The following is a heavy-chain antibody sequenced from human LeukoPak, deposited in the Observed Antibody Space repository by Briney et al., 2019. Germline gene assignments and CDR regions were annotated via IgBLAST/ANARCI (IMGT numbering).Heavy chain of an antibody. J-gene: IGHJ4*02. D-gene: IGHD3-22*01. CDR2: ISGGGGST. Sequence: GGSLRLSCAASGFTFSNCAMSWVRQAPGKGLEWVSGISGGGGSTYYADFVKGRFTISRDNSKNTLYVQLNSLRADDTAVYYCAKDRAYYYDSSGYYHFDSWGQGTLVTVSS. CDR1: GFTFSNCA. V-gene: IGHV3-23*01. CDR3: AKDRAYYYDSSGYYHFDS.